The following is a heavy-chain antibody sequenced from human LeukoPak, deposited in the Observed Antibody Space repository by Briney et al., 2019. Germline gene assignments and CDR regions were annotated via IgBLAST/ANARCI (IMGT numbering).Heavy chain of an antibody. CDR1: GFTVSSNY. CDR2: IYSGGST. V-gene: IGHV3-53*04. D-gene: IGHD1-26*01. Sequence: GGSLRLSCAASGFTVSSNYMSWVRQAPGKGLKWVSVIYSGGSTYYADSVKGRFTISRHNSKNTLYLQMNSLRAEDTAVYYCARDRVVGAAWSYYGMDVWGQGTTVTVSS. CDR3: ARDRVVGAAWSYYGMDV. J-gene: IGHJ6*02.